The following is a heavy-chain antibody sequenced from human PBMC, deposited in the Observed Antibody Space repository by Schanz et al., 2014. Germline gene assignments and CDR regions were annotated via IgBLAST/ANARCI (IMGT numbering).Heavy chain of an antibody. CDR3: ARDQSPYTNSSDVRYFDY. Sequence: QVQLVQSGAEVKKPGASVTVSCKASGYDFHIYAYSWVRQAPGQGLEWMGWISPYNGNTNYAQKLQGRVTMTADTSTSTAYMDLRSLRSDDTAVYYCARDQSPYTNSSDVRYFDYWGQGSLVTVSS. CDR2: ISPYNGNT. D-gene: IGHD6-6*01. J-gene: IGHJ4*02. CDR1: GYDFHIYA. V-gene: IGHV1-18*01.